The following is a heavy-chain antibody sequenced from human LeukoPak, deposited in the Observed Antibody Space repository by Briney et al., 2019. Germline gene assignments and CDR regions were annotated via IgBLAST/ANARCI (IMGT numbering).Heavy chain of an antibody. CDR3: ARQAGGWFDP. Sequence: SETLSLTCTVSGGSISSYYWSWIRQPPGKGLEWIGYIYYSGSTNYNPSLKSRVTISVDTSQNQFSLKLSSVTAADTAVYYCARQAGGWFDPWGQGTLVTVSS. V-gene: IGHV4-59*08. CDR2: IYYSGST. J-gene: IGHJ5*02. CDR1: GGSISSYY. D-gene: IGHD3-10*01.